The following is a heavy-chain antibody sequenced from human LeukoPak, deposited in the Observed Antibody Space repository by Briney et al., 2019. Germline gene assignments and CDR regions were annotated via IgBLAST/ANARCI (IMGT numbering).Heavy chain of an antibody. CDR2: IRYDGSTQ. V-gene: IGHV3-30*02. D-gene: IGHD6-13*01. CDR1: GFTFSSYG. J-gene: IGHJ4*02. CDR3: AKLSIPIAAAGLDY. Sequence: GSLRLSCAASGFTFSSYGMHWVRQAPGKGLEWVAFIRYDGSTQYYADSVKGRFTISRDNSKNTLYLQMNSLTAEDTAVYYCAKLSIPIAAAGLDYWGQGTLVTVSS.